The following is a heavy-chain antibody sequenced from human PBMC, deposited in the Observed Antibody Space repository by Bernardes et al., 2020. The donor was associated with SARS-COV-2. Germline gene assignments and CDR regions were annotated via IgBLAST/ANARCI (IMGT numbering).Heavy chain of an antibody. CDR3: ARGTTVTTFYYYYYGMDV. CDR2: INHSGST. D-gene: IGHD4-17*01. J-gene: IGHJ6*02. CDR1: GGSFSGYY. V-gene: IGHV4-34*01. Sequence: SETLSLTCAVYGGSFSGYYWSWIRQPPGKGLEWIGEINHSGSTNYNPSLKSRVTISVDTSKNQFSLKLSSVTAADTAVYYCARGTTVTTFYYYYYGMDVWGQGTTVTVSS.